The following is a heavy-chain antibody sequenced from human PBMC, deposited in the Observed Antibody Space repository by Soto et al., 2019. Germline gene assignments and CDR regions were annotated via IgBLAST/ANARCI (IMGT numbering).Heavy chain of an antibody. CDR3: ARVGCSGGSCYSGLSYFDY. CDR1: QFTFSSYW. J-gene: IGHJ4*02. CDR2: IKQDGSEK. Sequence: GGFLRLSCAASQFTFSSYWMSWVRQAPGKGLEWVANIKQDGSEKYYVDSVKGRFTISRDNAKNSLYPQMNSLRAEDTAVYYCARVGCSGGSCYSGLSYFDYWGQGTLVTVSS. V-gene: IGHV3-7*01. D-gene: IGHD2-15*01.